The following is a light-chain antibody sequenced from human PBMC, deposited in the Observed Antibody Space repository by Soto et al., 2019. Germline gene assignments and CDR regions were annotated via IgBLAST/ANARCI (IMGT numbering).Light chain of an antibody. CDR2: AAS. V-gene: IGKV3-15*01. CDR3: QQYNNWIT. CDR1: QSISIN. J-gene: IGKJ1*01. Sequence: EIVMTQSASTLSVSPGERAILSCRASQSISINLAWYQQKPGQAPRLLIYAASNRATGVPARFSGSWSGTEFTLTISSLQSEDFAVYYCQQYNNWITFGQGTKVDIK.